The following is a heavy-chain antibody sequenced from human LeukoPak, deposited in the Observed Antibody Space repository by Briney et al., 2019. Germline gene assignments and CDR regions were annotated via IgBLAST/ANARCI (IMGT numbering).Heavy chain of an antibody. Sequence: PGGSLRLSCAASGFTFSSYAMSWVRQAPGKGLEWVSAISGSGGSTYYADSMKGRFTISRDNSKNTLYLQMNSLRAEDTAVYYCAKDQQYYYDSSGYPSFDYWGQGTLVTVSS. J-gene: IGHJ4*02. CDR3: AKDQQYYYDSSGYPSFDY. CDR1: GFTFSSYA. CDR2: ISGSGGST. D-gene: IGHD3-22*01. V-gene: IGHV3-23*01.